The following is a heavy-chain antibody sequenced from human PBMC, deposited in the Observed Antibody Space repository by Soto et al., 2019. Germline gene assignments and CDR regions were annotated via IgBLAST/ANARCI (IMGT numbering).Heavy chain of an antibody. D-gene: IGHD2-2*01. J-gene: IGHJ1*01. V-gene: IGHV4-34*01. CDR3: ARASIVVVPAAIQAEYLQQ. Sequence: SETLSLTCAVYGGSFSGYYWSWIRQPPGKGLEWIGEINHSGSTNYNPSLKSRVTISVDTSKNQFSLKLSSVTAADTAVYYCARASIVVVPAAIQAEYLQQWGQGTLVTVSS. CDR2: INHSGST. CDR1: GGSFSGYY.